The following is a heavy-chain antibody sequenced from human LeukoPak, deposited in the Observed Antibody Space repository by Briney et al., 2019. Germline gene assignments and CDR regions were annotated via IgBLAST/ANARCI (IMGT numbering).Heavy chain of an antibody. J-gene: IGHJ4*02. V-gene: IGHV3-7*03. D-gene: IGHD3-22*01. CDR3: AKWEGSSGCAFDY. Sequence: GGSLRLSCAASGFTFSRYWMSWVRQVPRKGLEWVANIKQDGGEIYYVDSVKGRFTISRDNSKNTLYLQMNSLRAEDTAVYYCAKWEGSSGCAFDYWGQGTLVTVSS. CDR1: GFTFSRYW. CDR2: IKQDGGEI.